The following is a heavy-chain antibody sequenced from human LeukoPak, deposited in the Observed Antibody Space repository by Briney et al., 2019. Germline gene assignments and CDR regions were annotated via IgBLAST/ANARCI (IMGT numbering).Heavy chain of an antibody. CDR2: INPNSGGT. V-gene: IGHV1-2*02. CDR3: ARDRPYSSSSFSFDY. Sequence: EASVKVSCKASGYTFTGYYMHWVRQAPGQGLEWMGWINPNSGGTNYAQKFQGRVTMTRDTSISTAYMELSRLRSDDTAVCYCARDRPYSSSSFSFDYWGQGTLVTVSS. D-gene: IGHD6-6*01. J-gene: IGHJ4*02. CDR1: GYTFTGYY.